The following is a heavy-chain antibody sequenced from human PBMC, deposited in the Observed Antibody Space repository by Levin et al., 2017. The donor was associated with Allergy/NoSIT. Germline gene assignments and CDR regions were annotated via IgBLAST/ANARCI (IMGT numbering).Heavy chain of an antibody. CDR1: GFTFSTYW. D-gene: IGHD2/OR15-2a*01. V-gene: IGHV3-7*01. Sequence: GESLKISCAASGFTFSTYWMTWVRQAPGKRLEWLANINPDGSGRYYVDSARGRFTISRDNAKNSLYLEVDSLTTEDTAIYYCVRDHFYGEYFGQGTLVTVSS. J-gene: IGHJ4*02. CDR3: VRDHFYGEY. CDR2: INPDGSGR.